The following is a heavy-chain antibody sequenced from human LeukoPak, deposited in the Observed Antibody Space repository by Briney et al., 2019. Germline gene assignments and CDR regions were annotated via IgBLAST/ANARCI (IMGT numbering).Heavy chain of an antibody. D-gene: IGHD2-21*02. J-gene: IGHJ4*02. Sequence: SETLSLTCTVSGGSISNGDHYWSWIRQHPGKGLEWIGHIYYSGSTYYNPSLKSRVTISVDTSKNQFSLKLSSVTAADTAVYYCARDPSEEYCGGDCYPDYWGQGTLVTVSS. V-gene: IGHV4-30-4*08. CDR1: GGSISNGDHY. CDR3: ARDPSEEYCGGDCYPDY. CDR2: IYYSGST.